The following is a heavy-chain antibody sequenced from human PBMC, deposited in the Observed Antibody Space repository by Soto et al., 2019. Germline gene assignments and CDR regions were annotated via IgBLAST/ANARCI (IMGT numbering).Heavy chain of an antibody. Sequence: ASVKVSCKVSGYTLTELSMHWVRQAPGKGLEWMGGFDPEDGETINEQKLQGRVTMTEDTSTDTANMELSSLRSEDTAVYYCARAAFYDSRGYYWVPYFYGMDVWGQGTTVTVSS. CDR3: ARAAFYDSRGYYWVPYFYGMDV. CDR2: FDPEDGET. J-gene: IGHJ6*02. V-gene: IGHV1-24*01. CDR1: GYTLTELS. D-gene: IGHD3-22*01.